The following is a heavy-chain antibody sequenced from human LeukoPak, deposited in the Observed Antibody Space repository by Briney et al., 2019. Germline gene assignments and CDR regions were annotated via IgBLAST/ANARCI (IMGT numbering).Heavy chain of an antibody. Sequence: GGSLILSCAASGFTFSGYAMHWVRQAPGKGLEWVAVISYDGSNEYYADSVKGRFTISRDNSKNTLYLQMNSLSVEDTAVYYCARHGSGPVGATNYWGQGTLVTVSS. CDR3: ARHGSGPVGATNY. CDR1: GFTFSGYA. D-gene: IGHD1-26*01. J-gene: IGHJ4*02. V-gene: IGHV3-30-3*01. CDR2: ISYDGSNE.